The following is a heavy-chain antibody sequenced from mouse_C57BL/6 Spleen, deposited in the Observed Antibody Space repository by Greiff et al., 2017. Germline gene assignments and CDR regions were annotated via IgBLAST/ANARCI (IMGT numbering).Heavy chain of an antibody. V-gene: IGHV14-4*01. Sequence: VQLKESGAELVRPGASVKLSCTASGFNIKDDYMHWVKQRPEQGLEWIGWIDPENGDTEYASKFQGKATITADTSSNTAYLQLSSLTSEDTAVYYCTTLITTVVDWYFDVWGTGTTVTVSS. CDR2: IDPENGDT. D-gene: IGHD1-1*01. J-gene: IGHJ1*03. CDR3: TTLITTVVDWYFDV. CDR1: GFNIKDDY.